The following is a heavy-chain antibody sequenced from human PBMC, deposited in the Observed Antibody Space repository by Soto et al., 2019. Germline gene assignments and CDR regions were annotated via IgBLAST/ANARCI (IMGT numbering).Heavy chain of an antibody. CDR3: ARGTAAAGTYFDY. CDR1: GFTFSSYG. Sequence: GGSLRLSCAASGFTFSSYGMHWVRQAPGKGLEWVAVIWYDGSNKYYADSVKGRFTISRDNSKNTLYLQMNSLRAEDTAVYYCARGTAAAGTYFDYWGQGTLVTVSS. V-gene: IGHV3-33*01. J-gene: IGHJ4*02. CDR2: IWYDGSNK. D-gene: IGHD6-13*01.